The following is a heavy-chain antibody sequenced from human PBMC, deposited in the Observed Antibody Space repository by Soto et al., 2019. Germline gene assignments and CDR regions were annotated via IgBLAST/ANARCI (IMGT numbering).Heavy chain of an antibody. CDR1: GFSLSTRGEG. V-gene: IGHV2-5*02. CDR3: AHSGYGSGQNKYYFDS. Sequence: QITLKESGPTPVRPTQTLTLTCTFSGFSLSTRGEGVGCIRQPPGKALEWLALISWDDDKRYSPSLKSRLTNTKDSSKIQVVRTMTNMDPVDTATYYCAHSGYGSGQNKYYFDSWGQGTLVTVS. CDR2: ISWDDDK. D-gene: IGHD3-10*01. J-gene: IGHJ4*02.